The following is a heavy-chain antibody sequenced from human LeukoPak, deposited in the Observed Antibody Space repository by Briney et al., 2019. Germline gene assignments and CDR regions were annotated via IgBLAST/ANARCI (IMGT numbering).Heavy chain of an antibody. CDR3: VRSVEPLAANTLAY. CDR2: LYSDGNT. D-gene: IGHD1-14*01. J-gene: IGHJ4*02. V-gene: IGHV3-53*01. Sequence: PGGSLRLSSAASGFTVITNDMTWVRQAPGKGLEWVSVLYSDGNTKYADSVQGRFTISRDNSKNTLYLEMNSLSPDDTAVYYCVRSVEPLAANTLAYWGQGTLVTVSS. CDR1: GFTVITND.